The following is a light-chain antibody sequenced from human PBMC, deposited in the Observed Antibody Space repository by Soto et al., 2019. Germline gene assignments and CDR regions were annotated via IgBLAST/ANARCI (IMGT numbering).Light chain of an antibody. Sequence: EIVLTQSPATLSLSPGERATLSCRASQSVSSYLAWYQQKPGQPPRLLIYDASNRATGIPARFSGSGSGTDLTLTISSLDPEDFEVYYCQQRSNWPSTFGQGTRLEIK. CDR3: QQRSNWPST. J-gene: IGKJ5*01. CDR1: QSVSSY. V-gene: IGKV3-11*01. CDR2: DAS.